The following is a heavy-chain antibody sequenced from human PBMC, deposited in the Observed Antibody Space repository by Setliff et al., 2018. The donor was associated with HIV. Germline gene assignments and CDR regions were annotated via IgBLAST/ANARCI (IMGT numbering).Heavy chain of an antibody. V-gene: IGHV1-3*01. D-gene: IGHD2-21*01. CDR2: INAGNGNT. CDR1: GYTFTRYA. J-gene: IGHJ4*02. CDR3: ARGTYCGGDCYSSLLASYYFDY. Sequence: ASVKVSCKASGYTFTRYAIHWVRQAPGQRLEWMGWINAGNGNTEYSQKFQGRVIITRDTSATTAYMELYSLRSEDTAVYYCARGTYCGGDCYSSLLASYYFDYGGQETLVTVSS.